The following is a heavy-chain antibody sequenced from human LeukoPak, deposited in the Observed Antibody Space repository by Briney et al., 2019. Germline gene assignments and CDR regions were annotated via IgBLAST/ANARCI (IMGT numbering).Heavy chain of an antibody. CDR3: ARDPYDSSAYYYSYFDY. J-gene: IGHJ4*02. D-gene: IGHD3-22*01. CDR2: INPNSGGT. Sequence: ASVKVSCKASGYTFTDYYMHWVRQAPGQGLEWMGWINPNSGGTKYAQKFQGRVTMTRDTSISTAYMDLSRLRSDDTAVYYCARDPYDSSAYYYSYFDYWGQGTLVTVSS. CDR1: GYTFTDYY. V-gene: IGHV1-2*02.